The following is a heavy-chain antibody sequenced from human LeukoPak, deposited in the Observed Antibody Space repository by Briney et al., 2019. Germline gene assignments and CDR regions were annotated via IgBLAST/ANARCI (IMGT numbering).Heavy chain of an antibody. CDR1: GFTFDDYA. D-gene: IGHD1-26*01. CDR3: AKGGAGGSYAFDY. CDR2: ISWNSGSI. Sequence: GGSLRLSRAASGFTFDDYAMHWVRQAPGKGLEWVSGISWNSGSIGYADSVKGRFTISRDSAKNSLYLQMNRLRAEDMALYYCAKGGAGGSYAFDYWGQGTLVTVSS. V-gene: IGHV3-9*03. J-gene: IGHJ4*02.